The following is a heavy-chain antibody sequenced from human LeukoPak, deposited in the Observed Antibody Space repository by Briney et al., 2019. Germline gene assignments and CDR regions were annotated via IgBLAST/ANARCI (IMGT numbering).Heavy chain of an antibody. J-gene: IGHJ4*02. CDR3: ARAITTTAPFDY. V-gene: IGHV3-23*01. CDR2: ISGSGGST. CDR1: GFTFSSYA. Sequence: GSLTLSCAASGFTFSSYAMSWVRQAPGKGLEWVSAISGSGGSTYYADSVKGRFTISRDNAKNSLFLQMNSLRAEDTAVYYCARAITTTAPFDYWGQGSLVSVSS. D-gene: IGHD1-1*01.